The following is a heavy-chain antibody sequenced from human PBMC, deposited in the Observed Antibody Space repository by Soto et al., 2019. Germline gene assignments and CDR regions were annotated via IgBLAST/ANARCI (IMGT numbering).Heavy chain of an antibody. CDR2: IYYSGST. CDR3: ARDGYYYGMDV. V-gene: IGHV4-59*01. J-gene: IGHJ6*02. CDR1: GGSISSYY. Sequence: SETLSLTCTVSGGSISSYYWSWIRQPPGKGLEWIGYIYYSGSTNYNPSLKSRVTISVDTSKNQFSLKLSSVTAADTAVYYCARDGYYYGMDVWGQGTTVTVSS.